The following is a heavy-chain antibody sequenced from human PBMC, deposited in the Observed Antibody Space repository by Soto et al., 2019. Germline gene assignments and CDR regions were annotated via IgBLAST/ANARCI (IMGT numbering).Heavy chain of an antibody. D-gene: IGHD3-10*01. J-gene: IGHJ3*02. CDR2: IIPILGIA. CDR3: VGGSGSYYYDAFDI. CDR1: GGTFSNYT. Sequence: SVKVSCKASGGTFSNYTISWVRQAPGQGLEWMGRIIPILGIANYAQKFQGRVTITADKSTSTAYMELSSLRSEDTAVYYCVGGSGSYYYDAFDIWGQGTMVTVSS. V-gene: IGHV1-69*02.